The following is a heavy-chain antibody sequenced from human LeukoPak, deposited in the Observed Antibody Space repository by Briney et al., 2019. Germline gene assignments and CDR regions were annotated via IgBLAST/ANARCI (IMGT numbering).Heavy chain of an antibody. V-gene: IGHV3-30-3*01. J-gene: IGHJ3*02. CDR3: AREGVIAPFDAFDI. CDR1: GFTFSSYA. CDR2: ISYDGSNK. D-gene: IGHD3-22*01. Sequence: PGGSLRLSCAASGFTFSSYAMHWVRQAPGKGLEWVAVISYDGSNKYYADSVKGRFTISRDNSKNTLYLQMNSLRAEDTAVYYCAREGVIAPFDAFDIWGQGTMVTVSS.